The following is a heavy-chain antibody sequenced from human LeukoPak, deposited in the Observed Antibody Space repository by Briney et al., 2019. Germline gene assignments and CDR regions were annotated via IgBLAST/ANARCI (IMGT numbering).Heavy chain of an antibody. CDR3: ARDGGLGAFDI. Sequence: SVKVSCKASGGTFSSYAISWVRQAPGQGLEWMGRIIPILGTANYAQKFQGRVTITTDESTGTAYMELSSLRSEDTAVYYCARDGGLGAFDIWGQGTMVTGSS. V-gene: IGHV1-69*05. CDR1: GGTFSSYA. D-gene: IGHD3-16*01. J-gene: IGHJ3*02. CDR2: IIPILGTA.